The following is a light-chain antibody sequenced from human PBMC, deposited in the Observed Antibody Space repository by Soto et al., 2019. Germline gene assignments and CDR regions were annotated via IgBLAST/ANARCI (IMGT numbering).Light chain of an antibody. CDR1: QSIGND. J-gene: IGKJ4*02. CDR3: QQHINLPLT. V-gene: IGKV3-11*01. CDR2: EAS. Sequence: EIVLTQSPSTLSLSPGERATLSCRASQSIGNDFGWYQQKPGQAPELLIFEASTLATGIPARFSGSGSGTDSTLTISSLEPDDFAVYYCQQHINLPLTFGGGTKVEI.